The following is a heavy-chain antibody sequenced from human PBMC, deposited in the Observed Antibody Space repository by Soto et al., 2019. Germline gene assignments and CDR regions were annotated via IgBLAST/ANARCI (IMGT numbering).Heavy chain of an antibody. CDR3: AIPLGYCSGGSCYSGMDV. Sequence: KVSCKASGGTFSSYAISWVRQAPGQGLEWMGGIIPIFGTANYAQKFQGRVTITADESTSTAYMELSSLRSEDTAVYYCAIPLGYCSGGSCYSGMDVWGQGTTVTVSS. J-gene: IGHJ6*02. CDR1: GGTFSSYA. CDR2: IIPIFGTA. D-gene: IGHD2-15*01. V-gene: IGHV1-69*01.